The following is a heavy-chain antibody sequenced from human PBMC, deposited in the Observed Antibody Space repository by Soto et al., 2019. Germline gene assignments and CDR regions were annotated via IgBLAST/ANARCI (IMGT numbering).Heavy chain of an antibody. CDR3: AHSTGIIAVAGRNDAFDI. J-gene: IGHJ3*02. Sequence: QITLKESGPTLVKPTQTLTLTCTFSGFSLSTSGVGVGWIRQPPGKALEWLALIYWDDDKRYSPSLKSRLTITKDTSKNQVVITMTNMDPVDTATYYCAHSTGIIAVAGRNDAFDIWGQGTMVTVSS. V-gene: IGHV2-5*02. D-gene: IGHD6-19*01. CDR1: GFSLSTSGVG. CDR2: IYWDDDK.